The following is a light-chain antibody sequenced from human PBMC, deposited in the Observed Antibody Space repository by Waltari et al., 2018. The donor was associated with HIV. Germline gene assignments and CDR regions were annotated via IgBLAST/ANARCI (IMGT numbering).Light chain of an antibody. CDR2: GNN. Sequence: QSVLTQPPSVSGAPGQRVTISCTGTSSNIGAGYDVHWYQHLPGTAPKLLIYGNNKRPSGVPDRCSGSKSGTSASLAITGLQAEDEADYYCQSYDSSLRGGVFGGGTKLTVL. CDR1: SSNIGAGYD. CDR3: QSYDSSLRGGV. J-gene: IGLJ3*02. V-gene: IGLV1-40*01.